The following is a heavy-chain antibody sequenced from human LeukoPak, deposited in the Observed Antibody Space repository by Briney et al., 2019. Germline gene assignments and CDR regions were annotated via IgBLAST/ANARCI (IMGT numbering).Heavy chain of an antibody. CDR3: ARVAAVAGSPFDY. J-gene: IGHJ4*02. Sequence: ASVKVSCKASGYTLTSYYLHWVRQAPGQGLEWMGWISAYNGNTNYAQKLQGRVTMTTDTSTSTAYVELRSLRSDDTAVYYCARVAAVAGSPFDYWGQGTLVTVSS. CDR2: ISAYNGNT. D-gene: IGHD6-19*01. CDR1: GYTLTSYY. V-gene: IGHV1-18*04.